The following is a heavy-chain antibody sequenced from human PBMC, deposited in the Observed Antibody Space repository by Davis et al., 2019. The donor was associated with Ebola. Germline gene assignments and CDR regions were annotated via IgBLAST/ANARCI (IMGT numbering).Heavy chain of an antibody. CDR3: ARPSGSAFDY. Sequence: MPGGSLRLSCAVYGGSFSDYYWTWIRQPPGKGKGLEWIGEINHRGSTNYNPSLKSRVTISVDTSKNQFSLKLSSVTAADTAVYYCARPSGSAFDYWGQGTLVTVSS. CDR1: GGSFSDYY. D-gene: IGHD1-26*01. V-gene: IGHV4-34*01. CDR2: INHRGST. J-gene: IGHJ4*02.